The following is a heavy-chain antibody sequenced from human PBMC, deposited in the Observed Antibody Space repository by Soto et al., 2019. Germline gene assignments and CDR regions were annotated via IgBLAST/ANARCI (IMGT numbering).Heavy chain of an antibody. CDR1: GFTFSIYA. J-gene: IGHJ4*02. CDR3: AKDLSSLHLNYFDY. Sequence: GGSLRLSCVASGFTFSIYAMTWVRQAPGKGLEWVSTISSSGGGTYYADSVRGRFTISRDNSKNMLLLQMNSLRAEDTAVYYCAKDLSSLHLNYFDYWGQGTLVTVSS. D-gene: IGHD3-10*01. CDR2: ISSSGGGT. V-gene: IGHV3-23*01.